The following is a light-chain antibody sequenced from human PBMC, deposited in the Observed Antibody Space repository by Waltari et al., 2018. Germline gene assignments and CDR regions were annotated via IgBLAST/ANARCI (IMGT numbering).Light chain of an antibody. Sequence: QSALTQPASESGSPGQSIPVPCTGTSSDVGSYNLVSWYQQHPGKAPKLMIYEGSKRPSGVSNRFSGSKSGNTASLTISGLQAEDEADYYCCSYAGSSTLLFGGGTKVTVL. CDR3: CSYAGSSTLL. V-gene: IGLV2-23*01. CDR1: SSDVGSYNL. J-gene: IGLJ2*01. CDR2: EGS.